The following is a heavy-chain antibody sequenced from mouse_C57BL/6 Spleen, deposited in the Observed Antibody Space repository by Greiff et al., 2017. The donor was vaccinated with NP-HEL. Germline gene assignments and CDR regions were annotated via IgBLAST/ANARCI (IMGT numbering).Heavy chain of an antibody. D-gene: IGHD2-4*01. CDR2: INPSTGGT. CDR1: GYSFTGYY. Sequence: EVQLQQSGPELVKPGASVKISCKASGYSFTGYYMNWVKQSPEKSLEWIGEINPSTGGTTYNQKFKAKATLTVDKSSSTAYMQLKSLTSEDSAVYYCARVYYDYSFAYWGQGTLVTVSA. J-gene: IGHJ3*01. V-gene: IGHV1-42*01. CDR3: ARVYYDYSFAY.